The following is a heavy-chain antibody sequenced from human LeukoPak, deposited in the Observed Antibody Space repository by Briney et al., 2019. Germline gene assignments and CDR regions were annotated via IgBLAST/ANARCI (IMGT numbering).Heavy chain of an antibody. CDR1: RYTFTGYY. J-gene: IGHJ4*02. D-gene: IGHD2-2*01. V-gene: IGHV1-2*02. Sequence: GASVKVSCKASRYTFTGYYMHWVRQAPGQGLVWMGWINPNSGGTNYAQKFQGRVTMTRDTSISTAYMELSRLRSDDTAVYYCAREVVGYCSSTSCPYGYWGQGTLATVSS. CDR3: AREVVGYCSSTSCPYGY. CDR2: INPNSGGT.